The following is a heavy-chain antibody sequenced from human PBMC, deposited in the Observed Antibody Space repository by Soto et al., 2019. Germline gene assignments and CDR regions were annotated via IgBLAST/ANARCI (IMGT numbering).Heavy chain of an antibody. CDR3: ARGYNWNYVLGNWFDP. Sequence: PSETLSLPGPVSGGSISSGGYYWSWIRQHPGKGLEWIGYIYYSGSTYYNPSLKSRVTISVDTSKNQFSLKLSSVTAADTAVYYCARGYNWNYVLGNWFDPWGQGTLVTVSS. CDR2: IYYSGST. V-gene: IGHV4-31*03. D-gene: IGHD1-7*01. J-gene: IGHJ5*02. CDR1: GGSISSGGYY.